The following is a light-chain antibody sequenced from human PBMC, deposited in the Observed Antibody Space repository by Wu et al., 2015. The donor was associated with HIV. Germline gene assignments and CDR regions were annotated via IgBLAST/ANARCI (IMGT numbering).Light chain of an antibody. V-gene: IGKV1-33*01. CDR1: RVISNS. CDR3: QFYGHSLL. Sequence: DIQMTQSPSSLSASLGDRVTITCKASRVISNSLNWYQQKPGKAPKLLIYNVTNLQTGVPSRFIGSVSGTDFTLTISSLEPEDFAVYYCQFYGHSLLFGGGTKVDIK. CDR2: NVT. J-gene: IGKJ4*01.